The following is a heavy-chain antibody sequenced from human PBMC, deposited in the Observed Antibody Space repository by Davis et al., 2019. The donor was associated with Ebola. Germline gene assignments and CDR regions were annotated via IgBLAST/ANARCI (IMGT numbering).Heavy chain of an antibody. CDR2: IKQDESEK. V-gene: IGHV3-7*01. Sequence: PGGSLRLSCAASGFAFSAYWMSWVRQAPGKGLEWVASIKQDESEKYYADSVKGRFTISRDNSKNTLYLQMNSLRAEDTAVYYCSGLGASSGWYLPWGQGTLVTVSS. J-gene: IGHJ5*02. CDR1: GFAFSAYW. D-gene: IGHD6-19*01. CDR3: SGLGASSGWYLP.